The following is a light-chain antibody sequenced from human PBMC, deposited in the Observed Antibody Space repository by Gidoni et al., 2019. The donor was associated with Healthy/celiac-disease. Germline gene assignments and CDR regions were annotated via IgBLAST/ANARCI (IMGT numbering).Light chain of an antibody. CDR2: DVS. CDR3: SSYTSSSTVV. Sequence: QPALTQPAPVSGSPGPSITISCTGTSSDVGGYNYVSWYQQHPGKATKLMIYDVSNRPSGVSNRFSGSKSGNTASLTISGLQAEDEADYYCSSYTSSSTVVFGGGTKLTVL. CDR1: SSDVGGYNY. V-gene: IGLV2-14*01. J-gene: IGLJ2*01.